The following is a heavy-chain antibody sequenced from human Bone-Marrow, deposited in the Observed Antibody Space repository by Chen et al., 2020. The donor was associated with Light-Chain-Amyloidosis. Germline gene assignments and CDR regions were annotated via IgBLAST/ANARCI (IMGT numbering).Heavy chain of an antibody. Sequence: QLQLQESGPGLVKPLETLSLTCTVSGGSISSSSYYWGWIRQPPGKGLEWIGSIYYSGSTYYNPSLKSRVTISVDTSKNQFSLKLSSVTAADTAVYYCARAGDGSYYYMDVWGKGTTVTVSS. CDR1: GGSISSSSYY. D-gene: IGHD7-27*01. V-gene: IGHV4-39*01. J-gene: IGHJ6*03. CDR2: IYYSGST. CDR3: ARAGDGSYYYMDV.